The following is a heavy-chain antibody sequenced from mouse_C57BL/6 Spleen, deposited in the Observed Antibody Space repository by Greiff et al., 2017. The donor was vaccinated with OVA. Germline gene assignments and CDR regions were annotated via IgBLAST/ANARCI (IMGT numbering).Heavy chain of an antibody. CDR1: GYTFTSYW. CDR3: TSSGDGYERYFDV. V-gene: IGHV1-5*01. Sequence: VQLQQSGTVLARPGASVKMSCKTSGYTFTSYWMHWVKQRPGQGLEWIGAIYPGNSDPSYNQKFQGKAKLTAVTSASTAYMNLRSVANAESAGYYCTSSGDGYERYFDVWGTGTTVTVSS. CDR2: IYPGNSDP. J-gene: IGHJ1*03. D-gene: IGHD2-2*01.